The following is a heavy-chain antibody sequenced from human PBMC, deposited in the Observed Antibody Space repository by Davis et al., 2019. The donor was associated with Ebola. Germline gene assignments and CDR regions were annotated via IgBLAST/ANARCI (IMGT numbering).Heavy chain of an antibody. CDR2: MNPNSGNT. V-gene: IGHV1-8*01. CDR3: ARSTGDEGNWFDP. Sequence: AASVKVSCKTSGYTFTTYDINWVRQATGQGLEWMGWMNPNSGNTGYAQQFQGRITMTRNISTGTAYMELNSLRSEDTAVYYCARSTGDEGNWFDPWGQGTLVTVSS. J-gene: IGHJ5*02. CDR1: GYTFTTYD. D-gene: IGHD4-17*01.